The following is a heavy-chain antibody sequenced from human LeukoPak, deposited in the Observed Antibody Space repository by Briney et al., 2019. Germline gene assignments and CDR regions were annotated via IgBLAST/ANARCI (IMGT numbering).Heavy chain of an antibody. CDR2: ISWNSGSI. J-gene: IGHJ4*02. CDR1: GFTFDDYA. CDR3: AKSGGPDIGSSSVDY. Sequence: GRSLRLSCAASGFTFDDYAMHWVRQAPGKGLEWVSGISWNSGSIGYADSVKGRFTISRDNAKNSLYLQMNSLRAEDTALYYCAKSGGPDIGSSSVDYWGQGTLVTVSS. V-gene: IGHV3-9*01. D-gene: IGHD6-6*01.